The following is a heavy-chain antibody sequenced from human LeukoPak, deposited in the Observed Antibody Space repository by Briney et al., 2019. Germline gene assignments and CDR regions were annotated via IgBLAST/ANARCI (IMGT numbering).Heavy chain of an antibody. J-gene: IGHJ4*02. D-gene: IGHD5-18*01. CDR2: IYHSGST. Sequence: SETLSLTCAVSGVSISSSNWWSWVRQPPGKGLEWIGEIYHSGSTNYNPSLKSRVTISVDKSKNQFSLKLSSVTAADTAVYYCARGLDTAMDAGGFDYWGQGTLVTVSS. V-gene: IGHV4-4*02. CDR1: GVSISSSNW. CDR3: ARGLDTAMDAGGFDY.